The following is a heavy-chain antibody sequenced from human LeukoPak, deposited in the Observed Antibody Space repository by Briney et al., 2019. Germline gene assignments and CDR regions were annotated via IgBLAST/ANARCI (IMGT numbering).Heavy chain of an antibody. D-gene: IGHD1-26*01. Sequence: SETLSLTCAVSGYSISSGYYWGWIRQPPGKGLEWIGSIYYSGSTYYNLSLKSRVTISVDTSKSQFSLKLSSVTAADTAVYYCARQSGSYYPHYFDYWGQGTLVTVSS. V-gene: IGHV4-38-2*01. CDR3: ARQSGSYYPHYFDY. CDR2: IYYSGST. J-gene: IGHJ4*02. CDR1: GYSISSGYY.